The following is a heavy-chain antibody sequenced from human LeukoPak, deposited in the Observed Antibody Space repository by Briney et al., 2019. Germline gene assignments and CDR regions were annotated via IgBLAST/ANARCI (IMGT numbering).Heavy chain of an antibody. Sequence: GGSLRLSCAASGFTFDDCGMNWVRQAPGKGLEWVSSISSSSSYIYYADSVKGRFTISRDNAKNSLYLQMNSLRAEDTAVYYCASPSPQRNLGQGTLVTVSS. J-gene: IGHJ4*02. CDR3: ASPSPQRN. CDR2: ISSSSSYI. D-gene: IGHD6-25*01. CDR1: GFTFDDCG. V-gene: IGHV3-21*01.